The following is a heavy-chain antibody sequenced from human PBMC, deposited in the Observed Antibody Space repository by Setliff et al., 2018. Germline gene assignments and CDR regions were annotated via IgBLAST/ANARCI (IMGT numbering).Heavy chain of an antibody. CDR1: GGSFSGYY. J-gene: IGHJ5*02. CDR2: IIHSGST. V-gene: IGHV4-34*12. D-gene: IGHD1-1*01. CDR3: ARVNGYNWGSGNWFDP. Sequence: PSETLSLTCAVYGGSFSGYYWSWIRQPPGKSLEWIGEIIHSGSTNYNPSLKSRVTISMDTSKNQFSLKLSSVTAADTAVYYCARVNGYNWGSGNWFDPWGQGTLVTVSS.